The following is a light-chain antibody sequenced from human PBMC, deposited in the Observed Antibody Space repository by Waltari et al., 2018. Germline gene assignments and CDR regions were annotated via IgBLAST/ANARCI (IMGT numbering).Light chain of an antibody. CDR2: DAS. CDR3: QQRSDWPHSIT. CDR1: QSVSSY. Sequence: EILLTPSPATLSLSPGERATLSCRASQSVSSYLAWYQQKSGQAPRLLIYDASNRATDIPARFSGSGSGTDFTLTISSLEPDDFAVYYCQQRSDWPHSITFGQGTRLEIK. J-gene: IGKJ5*01. V-gene: IGKV3-11*01.